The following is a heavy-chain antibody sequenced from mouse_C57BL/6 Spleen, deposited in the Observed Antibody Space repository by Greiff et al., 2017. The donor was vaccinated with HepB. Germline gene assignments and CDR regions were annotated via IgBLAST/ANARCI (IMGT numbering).Heavy chain of an antibody. D-gene: IGHD1-1*01. CDR3: ARVGYYGSY. J-gene: IGHJ2*01. Sequence: VQLQQSGPGMVKPSQSLSLTCTVTGYSITSGYDWHWIRHFPGNKLEWMGYISYSGSTNYNPSLKSRISITHDTSKNHFFLKLNSVTTEDTATYYCARVGYYGSYWGQGTTLTVSS. CDR2: ISYSGST. CDR1: GYSITSGYD. V-gene: IGHV3-1*01.